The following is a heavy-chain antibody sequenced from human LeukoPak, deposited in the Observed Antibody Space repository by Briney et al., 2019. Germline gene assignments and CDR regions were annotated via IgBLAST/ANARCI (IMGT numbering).Heavy chain of an antibody. V-gene: IGHV3-23*01. CDR3: AKDQALFGVVLS. Sequence: PGASLRLSFAASGFTFSSYAMSWVRQAPGKGLAWVSAISGSGGSTYYADSVKGRFTISRDNSKNTLYLQMNSLRAEDTAVYYCAKDQALFGVVLSWGQGTLVTVSS. CDR2: ISGSGGST. CDR1: GFTFSSYA. D-gene: IGHD3-3*01. J-gene: IGHJ5*02.